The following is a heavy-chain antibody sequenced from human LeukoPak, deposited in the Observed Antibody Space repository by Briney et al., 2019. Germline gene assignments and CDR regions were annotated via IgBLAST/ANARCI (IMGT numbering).Heavy chain of an antibody. CDR3: ASRTYYDSSGYSPVYYMDV. CDR2: VDPEDGET. J-gene: IGHJ6*03. D-gene: IGHD3-22*01. Sequence: ASVKASCKVSGYTFTDYYMHWVQQAPGKGLEWMGLVDPEDGETIYAEKYQGRVTITADTSTDTAYMELSSLRSEDTAVYYCASRTYYDSSGYSPVYYMDVWGKGTTVTVSS. V-gene: IGHV1-69-2*01. CDR1: GYTFTDYY.